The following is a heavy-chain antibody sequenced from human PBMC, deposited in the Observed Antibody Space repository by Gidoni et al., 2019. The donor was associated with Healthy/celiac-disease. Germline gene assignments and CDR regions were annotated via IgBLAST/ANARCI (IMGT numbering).Heavy chain of an antibody. D-gene: IGHD3-10*01. CDR3: ARVRGYYYYGMDV. J-gene: IGHJ6*02. CDR1: GGSFSGYY. Sequence: QVQLQQWGAGLLKPSETLSLTCAVYGGSFSGYYWSWIRQPPGKGLEWIGEINHSGSTNYNPSLKSRVTISVDTSKNQFSLKLSSVTAADTAVYYCARVRGYYYYGMDVWGQGTTVTVSS. V-gene: IGHV4-34*01. CDR2: INHSGST.